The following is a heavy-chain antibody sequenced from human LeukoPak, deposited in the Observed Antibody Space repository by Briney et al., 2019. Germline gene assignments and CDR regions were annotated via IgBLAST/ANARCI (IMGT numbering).Heavy chain of an antibody. CDR3: ARASGWHDYRMDV. D-gene: IGHD6-19*01. J-gene: IGHJ6*02. V-gene: IGHV1-2*02. Sequence: ASVTVSFKASGYTFTVDYMHGVRQAPGQGGEWVGWINPNSGDTYYEQNFQGRVTMTRDTSISTAYMELTRLTSDDTAVFYCARASGWHDYRMDVWGQGTTVTVSS. CDR2: INPNSGDT. CDR1: GYTFTVDY.